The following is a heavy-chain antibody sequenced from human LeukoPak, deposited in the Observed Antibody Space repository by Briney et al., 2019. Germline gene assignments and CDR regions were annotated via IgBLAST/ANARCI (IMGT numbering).Heavy chain of an antibody. D-gene: IGHD6-19*01. CDR2: ISYSGTT. CDR1: GDTFSPYC. J-gene: IGHJ4*02. Sequence: SETLSLTCTVSGDTFSPYCMHWVRQPPGKGLEWIGYISYSGTTNYNPSIKSRVTLSVHTTQNLFSLSLTSVTAADTAVYYCARHGQSTGLSHLDSWGQGTLVTVSS. V-gene: IGHV4-59*08. CDR3: ARHGQSTGLSHLDS.